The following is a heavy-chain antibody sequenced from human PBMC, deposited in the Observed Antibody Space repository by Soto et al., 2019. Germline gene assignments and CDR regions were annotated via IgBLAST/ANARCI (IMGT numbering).Heavy chain of an antibody. CDR2: ISYDGKQT. J-gene: IGHJ1*01. Sequence: PGGSLRLSCGAPGVTFKDYGMHWVRQAPGKGLEWVAVISYDGKQTYYADSVKGRFTISKDKSKRTLFLQMNSLRVDDTAVYYCARDRSADRFVQYFQHWGPGTLVTVSS. D-gene: IGHD6-19*01. CDR3: ARDRSADRFVQYFQH. V-gene: IGHV3-30*03. CDR1: GVTFKDYG.